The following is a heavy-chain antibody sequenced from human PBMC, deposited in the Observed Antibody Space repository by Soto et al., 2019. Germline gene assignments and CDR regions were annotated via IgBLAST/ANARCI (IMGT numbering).Heavy chain of an antibody. J-gene: IGHJ6*02. CDR1: GYTFTSYA. Sequence: ASVNVSCKSSGYTFTSYAIHWVRQAPGQRLECMGWINAGNGNTKYSQKFQGRVTITRDTSASTAYMELSSLRSEDTAVYYCARGPGYGDYLYYYYGMDVWGQGTTVTVSS. CDR2: INAGNGNT. D-gene: IGHD4-17*01. V-gene: IGHV1-3*01. CDR3: ARGPGYGDYLYYYYGMDV.